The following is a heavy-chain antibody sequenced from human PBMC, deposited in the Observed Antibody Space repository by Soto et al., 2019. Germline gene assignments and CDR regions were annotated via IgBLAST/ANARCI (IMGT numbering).Heavy chain of an antibody. J-gene: IGHJ4*02. V-gene: IGHV1-69*13. CDR1: GGTFSSYA. D-gene: IGHD5-12*01. Sequence: GASVKVSCKASGGTFSSYAISWVRQAPGQGLEWMGGIIPIFGTANYAQKFQGRVTITADESTSTAYMELSSLRSEDTAVYYCARDGYNLSALYYFDYWGQGTLVTVSS. CDR2: IIPIFGTA. CDR3: ARDGYNLSALYYFDY.